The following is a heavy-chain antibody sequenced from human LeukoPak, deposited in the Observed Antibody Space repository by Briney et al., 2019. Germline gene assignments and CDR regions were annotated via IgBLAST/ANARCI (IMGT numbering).Heavy chain of an antibody. D-gene: IGHD1-26*01. V-gene: IGHV4-31*03. CDR1: GGSISSGGYY. J-gene: IGHJ3*02. Sequence: SETLSLTCTVSGGSISSGGYYWSWIRQHPGKGLEWIGYIYYSGSTYYNPTLKSRVTISVDTSKNQFSLKLSSVTAADTAVYYCASIVGASVDIWGQGTMVTVSS. CDR3: ASIVGASVDI. CDR2: IYYSGST.